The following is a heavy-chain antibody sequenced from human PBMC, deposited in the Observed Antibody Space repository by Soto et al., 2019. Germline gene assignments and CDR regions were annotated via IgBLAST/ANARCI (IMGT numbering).Heavy chain of an antibody. CDR2: ISGNATST. Sequence: GGSLRLSCAASGFTFSSFAMNWVRQAPGKGLEWVAVISGNATSTYYADSVKGRFTISRDNSKNTMYLQMNSLRAEDTAVYYSAKKDGIISRYGLDVWGQGTTVTVSS. CDR3: AKKDGIISRYGLDV. J-gene: IGHJ6*02. CDR1: GFTFSSFA. V-gene: IGHV3-23*01.